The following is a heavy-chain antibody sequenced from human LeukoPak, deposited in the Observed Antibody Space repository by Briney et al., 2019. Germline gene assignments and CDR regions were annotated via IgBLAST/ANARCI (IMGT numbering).Heavy chain of an antibody. D-gene: IGHD1-20*01. Sequence: GGSLRLSRAASGFSFSSYYMYWVRQAPEKGLVWVSRIRTDGNTAYADSVKGRFTISRDNAKNTLYLQMNSLRAEDTAVYYCVAYNWNYPDYWGQGTLVTVSS. CDR2: IRTDGNT. CDR3: VAYNWNYPDY. J-gene: IGHJ4*02. V-gene: IGHV3-74*01. CDR1: GFSFSSYY.